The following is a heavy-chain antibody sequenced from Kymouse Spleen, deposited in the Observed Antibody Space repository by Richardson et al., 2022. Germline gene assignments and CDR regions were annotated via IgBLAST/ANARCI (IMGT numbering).Heavy chain of an antibody. V-gene: IGHV4-34*01. CDR2: INHSGST. J-gene: IGHJ4*02. D-gene: IGHD2-8*01. Sequence: QVQLQQWGAGLLKPSETLSLTCAVYGGSFSGYYWSWIRQPPGKGLEWIGEINHSGSTNYNPSLKSRVTISVDTSKNQFSLKLSSVTAADTAVYYCARDGYCTNGVCYSLFDYWGQGTLVTVSS. CDR1: GGSFSGYY. CDR3: ARDGYCTNGVCYSLFDY.